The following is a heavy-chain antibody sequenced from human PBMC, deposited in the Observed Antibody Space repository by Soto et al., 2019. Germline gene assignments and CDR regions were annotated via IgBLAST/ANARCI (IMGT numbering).Heavy chain of an antibody. D-gene: IGHD1-20*01. CDR2: IIRIFGTA. J-gene: IGHJ6*02. CDR3: ARKEYNWTPRCYYGMDV. V-gene: IGHV1-69*13. Sequence: SVKVSWKASGGTFNSYAISWVRQDAGQGLEWMGGIIRIFGTANYAQKFQGRVTITADESTSTAYMELSSLKSEDTAVYYCARKEYNWTPRCYYGMDVWGQGTTVTVSS. CDR1: GGTFNSYA.